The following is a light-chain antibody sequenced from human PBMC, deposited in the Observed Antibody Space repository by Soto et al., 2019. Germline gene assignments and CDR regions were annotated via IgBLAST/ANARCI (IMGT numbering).Light chain of an antibody. Sequence: SPTTLSVSPGERATLSCRASQIVSTNLAWYHQKPGQAPSLLIYGASTRASGIPARFSGSGSGTDFIFTTSCRQYEDFAVYYCQQYSSSPSFGQGTRLEIK. V-gene: IGKV3-15*01. CDR2: GAS. CDR1: QIVSTN. J-gene: IGKJ5*01. CDR3: QQYSSSPS.